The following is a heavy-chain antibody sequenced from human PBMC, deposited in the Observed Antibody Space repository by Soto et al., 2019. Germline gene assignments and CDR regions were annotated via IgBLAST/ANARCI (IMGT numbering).Heavy chain of an antibody. Sequence: PGESLKISCESPGYSFTTYWITWVRQKPGKGLEWVGSFHPGESDTRYSPSFQGQVTISADRSLATAYLQWSSLQAADTAIYYCARHEATYYNLYGMDVWGQGTTVTVSS. V-gene: IGHV5-51*01. CDR1: GYSFTTYW. CDR2: FHPGESDT. CDR3: ARHEATYYNLYGMDV. J-gene: IGHJ6*02. D-gene: IGHD1-20*01.